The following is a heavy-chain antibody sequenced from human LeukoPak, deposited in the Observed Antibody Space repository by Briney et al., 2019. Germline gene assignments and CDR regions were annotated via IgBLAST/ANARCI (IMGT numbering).Heavy chain of an antibody. Sequence: AGGSLRLSCAASGFSFDDYAMYWVRQAPGKGLEWVSGISYNSGDIGYADSVKGRFTISRDNARNFVYLQLNSLRAEDTAIYYCARDEKDGPLWYWGQGILVFVSS. CDR3: ARDEKDGPLWY. D-gene: IGHD2-15*01. V-gene: IGHV3-9*01. J-gene: IGHJ4*02. CDR1: GFSFDDYA. CDR2: ISYNSGDI.